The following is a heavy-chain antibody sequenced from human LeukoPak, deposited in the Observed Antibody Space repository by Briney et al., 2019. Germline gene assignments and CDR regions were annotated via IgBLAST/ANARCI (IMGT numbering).Heavy chain of an antibody. J-gene: IGHJ6*02. CDR2: IIPILGIA. Sequence: ASVKVSCKASGGTFNNYAISWVRQAPGQGLEWMGRIIPILGIANYAQKFQGRVTITADKSTSTAYMELSSLRSEDTAVYYCARYRLSLRTYYYYYGMDVWGQGTTVTVSS. D-gene: IGHD1-14*01. CDR3: ARYRLSLRTYYYYYGMDV. CDR1: GGTFNNYA. V-gene: IGHV1-69*04.